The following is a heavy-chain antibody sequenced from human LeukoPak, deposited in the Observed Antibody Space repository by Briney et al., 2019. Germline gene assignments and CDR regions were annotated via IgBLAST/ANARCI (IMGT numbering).Heavy chain of an antibody. Sequence: SETLSLTCTVSGGSISSYYWSWIRQPPGKGLEWVGYIYSSGSTTYNPSLESRLTISIDTSKNHFSLKLSSVTAADTAVYYCAKRAVTTAGDLWFDPWGQGTLVTVSS. CDR2: IYSSGST. CDR3: AKRAVTTAGDLWFDP. D-gene: IGHD2-21*01. J-gene: IGHJ5*02. CDR1: GGSISSYY. V-gene: IGHV4-59*08.